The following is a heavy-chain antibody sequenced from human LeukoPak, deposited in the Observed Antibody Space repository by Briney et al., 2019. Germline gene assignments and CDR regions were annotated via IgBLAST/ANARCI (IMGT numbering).Heavy chain of an antibody. CDR3: ARSHTYYYDSSGRPHWYFDL. J-gene: IGHJ2*01. Sequence: PSETLSLTCTVSGGSISSSSYYWGWIRQPPGKGLEWIGNVYFRGSTNYNPSLKSRVTISVDTSKNQFSLKLSSVTAADTAVYYCARSHTYYYDSSGRPHWYFDLWGRGTLVTVSS. D-gene: IGHD3-22*01. CDR1: GGSISSSSYY. CDR2: VYFRGST. V-gene: IGHV4-39*07.